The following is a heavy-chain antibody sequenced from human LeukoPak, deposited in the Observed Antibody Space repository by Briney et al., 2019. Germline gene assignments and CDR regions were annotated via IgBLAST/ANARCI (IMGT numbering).Heavy chain of an antibody. D-gene: IGHD3-22*01. V-gene: IGHV1-2*06. J-gene: IGHJ4*02. Sequence: GASVKVSCKASGYTFTGYYMHWVRQAPGQGLEWMGRIIPNSGGTNPGQKFQGRLTMTRDTSISTAYMELSRLSSDDTAVYYCARGDYDTSGYKFDYWGQGTLVTVSS. CDR2: IIPNSGGT. CDR3: ARGDYDTSGYKFDY. CDR1: GYTFTGYY.